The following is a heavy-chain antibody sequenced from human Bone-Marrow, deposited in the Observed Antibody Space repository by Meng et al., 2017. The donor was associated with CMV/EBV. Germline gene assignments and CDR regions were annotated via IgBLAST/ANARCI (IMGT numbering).Heavy chain of an antibody. CDR3: ARDRLYCSSTSCPKINYYYGMVV. CDR1: GGSFSSGSYY. J-gene: IGHJ6*02. Sequence: SGTLSLTCTVSGGSFSSGSYYWSWIRQPPGKGLEWIGYIYYSGSTNYNPFLKGRVTISVDTSKNQFSLKLSSVTAADTAVYYCARDRLYCSSTSCPKINYYYGMVVWGQGTTVTVSS. D-gene: IGHD2-2*01. CDR2: IYYSGST. V-gene: IGHV4-61*01.